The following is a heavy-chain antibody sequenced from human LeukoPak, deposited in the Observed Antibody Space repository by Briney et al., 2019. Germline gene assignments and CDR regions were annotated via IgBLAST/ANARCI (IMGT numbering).Heavy chain of an antibody. J-gene: IGHJ4*02. V-gene: IGHV3-74*01. CDR1: GFTFSSYW. CDR3: ARISYDSSGYYDY. D-gene: IGHD3-22*01. Sequence: GGSLRLSCAASGFTFSSYWMHWVRQAPGKGLVWVSRIDSDGNITIYADSVKGRFTISRDNAKNTLYLQMNSLRAEDTAVYYCARISYDSSGYYDYWGQGTLVTVSS. CDR2: IDSDGNIT.